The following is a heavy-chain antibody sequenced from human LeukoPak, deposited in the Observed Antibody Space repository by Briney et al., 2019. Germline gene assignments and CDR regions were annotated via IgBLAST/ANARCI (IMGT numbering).Heavy chain of an antibody. CDR3: TRGSSGRRDN. CDR1: GYTFTSCD. CDR2: MNPNSGNT. V-gene: IGHV1-8*01. Sequence: ASVKVSCKASGYTFTSCDINWVRQATGQGREWMGWMNPNSGNTGYGQSFQGRITMTRDISIGTAYMELSNLTSEGTAIYYCTRGSSGRRDNWGQGTLVTVSA. J-gene: IGHJ4*02. D-gene: IGHD6-19*01.